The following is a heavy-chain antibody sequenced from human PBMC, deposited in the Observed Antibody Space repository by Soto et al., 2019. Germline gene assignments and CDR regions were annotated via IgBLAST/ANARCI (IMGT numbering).Heavy chain of an antibody. D-gene: IGHD3-22*01. CDR2: IIPIFGTT. Sequence: SVKVSCKASGGTFSSYAISWVRQAPGQGLEWMGGIIPIFGTTNYAQKFQGRVTMTRDTSISTAYMELSRLRSDDTAVYYCARGREHYYDSSGYYTGGSGHGIDVWGQGTTVTVSS. V-gene: IGHV1-69*05. J-gene: IGHJ6*02. CDR3: ARGREHYYDSSGYYTGGSGHGIDV. CDR1: GGTFSSYA.